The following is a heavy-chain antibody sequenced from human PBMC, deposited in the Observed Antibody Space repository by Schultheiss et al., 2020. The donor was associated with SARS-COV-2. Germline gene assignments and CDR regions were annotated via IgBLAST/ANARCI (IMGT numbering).Heavy chain of an antibody. CDR3: ARASWIRLYFPGWLDP. CDR2: IYTSGST. V-gene: IGHV4-4*07. CDR1: GGSISSYY. J-gene: IGHJ5*02. Sequence: SETLSLTCTVSGGSISSYYWSWIRQPPGKGLEWIGRIYTSGSTNYNPSLKSRVTMSVDTSKNQFSLKLSSVTAADTAVYYCARASWIRLYFPGWLDPWGQGTLVTVSS. D-gene: IGHD5-18*01.